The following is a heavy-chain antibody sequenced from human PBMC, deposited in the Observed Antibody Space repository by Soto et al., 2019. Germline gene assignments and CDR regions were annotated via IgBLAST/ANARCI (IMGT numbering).Heavy chain of an antibody. Sequence: QVQLVESGGGVVQPGRSLRLSCAASGLTFSSYGMHWVRQAPGKGLEWVAVIWSDGNNKYYADSVKGRFTISRDNSKKTLYLQMNSLRAEDTAVYYCARVFDTYYFDSWGQGNMVTVSS. CDR1: GLTFSSYG. CDR2: IWSDGNNK. J-gene: IGHJ4*02. D-gene: IGHD3-9*01. CDR3: ARVFDTYYFDS. V-gene: IGHV3-33*01.